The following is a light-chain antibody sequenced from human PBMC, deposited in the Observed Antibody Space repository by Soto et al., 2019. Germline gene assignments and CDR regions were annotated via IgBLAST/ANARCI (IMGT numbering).Light chain of an antibody. CDR2: AAS. V-gene: IGKV3-15*01. J-gene: IGKJ5*01. CDR3: QQYNNWIT. CDR1: QSVSSN. Sequence: EIVMTQSPATLSVSPGERATLSCRASQSVSSNLAWYQQKPGQAPRFLIYAASNRATGVPARFSGSWSGTEFTLTISSLQSEDFAVYYCQQYNNWITFGQGTRLEIK.